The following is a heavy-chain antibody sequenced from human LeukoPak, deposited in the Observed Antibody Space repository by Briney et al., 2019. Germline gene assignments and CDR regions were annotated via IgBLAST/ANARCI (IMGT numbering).Heavy chain of an antibody. V-gene: IGHV4-31*03. CDR2: IYYSGST. D-gene: IGHD3-22*01. Sequence: PSQTLSLTCTVSGGSISSGGYYWSWIRQHPGKGLEWIGYIYYSGSTYYNPSLKSRVTISVDTSKNQFSLKLSSVTAADTAAYYCAREVADYDSSGYYSSGDWFDPWGQGTLVTVSS. J-gene: IGHJ5*02. CDR3: AREVADYDSSGYYSSGDWFDP. CDR1: GGSISSGGYY.